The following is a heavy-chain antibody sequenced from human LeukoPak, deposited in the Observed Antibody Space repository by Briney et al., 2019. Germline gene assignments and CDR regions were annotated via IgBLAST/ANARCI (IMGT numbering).Heavy chain of an antibody. J-gene: IGHJ5*02. Sequence: SETLSLTCTVSGGSISSSSYYWGWIRQPPGKGLEWIGSIYYSGSTYYNPSLKSRVTISVDTYKNQFSLKLSSVTAADTAVYYCARSPEYSSSWFQWFDPWGQGTLVTVSS. D-gene: IGHD6-13*01. CDR3: ARSPEYSSSWFQWFDP. CDR2: IYYSGST. V-gene: IGHV4-39*07. CDR1: GGSISSSSYY.